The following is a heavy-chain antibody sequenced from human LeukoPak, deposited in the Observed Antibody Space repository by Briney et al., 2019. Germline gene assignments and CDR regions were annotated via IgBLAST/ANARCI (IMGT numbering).Heavy chain of an antibody. CDR3: AREYSSGYFDY. CDR2: IIPILGIA. D-gene: IGHD6-19*01. CDR1: GGTFSSYA. Sequence: GSSVKVSCKASGGTFSSYAISWVRQAPGQGLEWMGRIIPILGIANYAQKFQGRVTITADKSTSTAYMELSSLRSEDTAVYYCAREYSSGYFDYWGQGTLVTVSP. J-gene: IGHJ4*02. V-gene: IGHV1-69*04.